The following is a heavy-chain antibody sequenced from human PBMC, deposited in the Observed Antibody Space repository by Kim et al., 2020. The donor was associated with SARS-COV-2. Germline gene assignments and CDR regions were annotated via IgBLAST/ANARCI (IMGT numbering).Heavy chain of an antibody. CDR1: GFTFSNAW. D-gene: IGHD5-18*01. V-gene: IGHV3-15*01. CDR2: IKSKTDGGTT. CDR3: TTDYGYSGNYYGMDV. Sequence: GGSLRLSCAASGFTFSNAWMSWVRQAPGKGLEWVGRIKSKTDGGTTDYAAPVKGRFTISRDDSKNTLYLQMNSLKTEDTAVYYCTTDYGYSGNYYGMDVWGQGTTVTVSS. J-gene: IGHJ6*02.